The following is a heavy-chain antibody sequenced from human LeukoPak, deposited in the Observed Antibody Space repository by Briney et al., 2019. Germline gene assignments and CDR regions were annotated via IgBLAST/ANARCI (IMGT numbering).Heavy chain of an antibody. J-gene: IGHJ4*02. Sequence: SETLSLTCTVSGGSISSGGYYWSWIRQHPGKGLEWIGYIYHSGSTYYNPSLKSRVTISVDTSKNQFSLNLSSVTAADTAVYYCARLYSSTWYGYYWGQGTLVTVSS. CDR1: GGSISSGGYY. CDR2: IYHSGST. D-gene: IGHD6-13*01. CDR3: ARLYSSTWYGYY. V-gene: IGHV4-31*03.